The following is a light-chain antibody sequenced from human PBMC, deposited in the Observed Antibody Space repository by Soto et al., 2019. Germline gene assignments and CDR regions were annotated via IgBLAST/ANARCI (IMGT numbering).Light chain of an antibody. CDR3: QSYYSTLSGYVV. Sequence: QSVLTQPPSVSGAPGQRVTISCTGSSSNIGAGYDVHWYQQLPGTAPKLLIYGNSNRPSGVPDRFSGSKSGTPASLAITGLQAEDEADDDGQSYYSTLSGYVVFGGGTKLTVL. J-gene: IGLJ2*01. V-gene: IGLV1-40*01. CDR1: SSNIGAGYD. CDR2: GNS.